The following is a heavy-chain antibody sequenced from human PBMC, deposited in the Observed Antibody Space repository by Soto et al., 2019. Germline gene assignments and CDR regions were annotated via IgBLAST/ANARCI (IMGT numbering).Heavy chain of an antibody. CDR3: ARDWGDGYNPTPRDY. V-gene: IGHV3-7*01. CDR1: GFTFSSYW. CDR2: IKQDGSEK. Sequence: EVQLVESGGGLVQPGGSLRLSCAASGFTFSSYWMSWVRQAPGKGLEWVANIKQDGSEKYYVDSVKGRFTISRDNAKNELYRQMNSLRAEDTAVYYCARDWGDGYNPTPRDYWGQGTLVTVSS. D-gene: IGHD5-12*01. J-gene: IGHJ4*02.